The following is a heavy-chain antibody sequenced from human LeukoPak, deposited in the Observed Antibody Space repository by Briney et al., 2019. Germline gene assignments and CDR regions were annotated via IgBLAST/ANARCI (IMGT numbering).Heavy chain of an antibody. CDR1: GGTFSSYA. CDR3: ARGGGAQYYYYMDV. V-gene: IGHV1-69*06. J-gene: IGHJ6*03. Sequence: GASVKVSCKASGGTFSSYAISWVRQAPGQGLERMGRIIPIFGTANYAQKFQGRVTITADKSTSTAYMELSSLRSEDTAVYYYARGGGAQYYYYMDVWGKGTTVTVSS. D-gene: IGHD3-16*01. CDR2: IIPIFGTA.